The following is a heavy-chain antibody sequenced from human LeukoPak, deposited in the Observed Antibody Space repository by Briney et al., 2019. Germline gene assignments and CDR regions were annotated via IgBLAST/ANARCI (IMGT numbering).Heavy chain of an antibody. V-gene: IGHV1-46*01. CDR2: INPSGGST. J-gene: IGHJ4*02. Sequence: GASVKVSCKASGGTFSSYAISWVRQAPGQGLEWMGIINPSGGSTSYAQKFQGRVTMTRSASINTAYMELTNLRSEDTAVYYCARAPRSWGFDYWGQGTLVTVSS. CDR1: GGTFSSYA. CDR3: ARAPRSWGFDY. D-gene: IGHD7-27*01.